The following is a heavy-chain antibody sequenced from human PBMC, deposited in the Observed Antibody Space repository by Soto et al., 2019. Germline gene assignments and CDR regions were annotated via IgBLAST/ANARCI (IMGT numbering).Heavy chain of an antibody. Sequence: PGGSLRLSCSASGFTFSSYAMHWVRQAPGKGLEYVSAISSNGGSTYYADSVKGRFTISRDNSKNTLYLQMGSLRAEDTAVYYWVKRGLYYDFWSGSDDYWGQGTLVTVSS. D-gene: IGHD3-3*01. CDR2: ISSNGGST. CDR1: GFTFSSYA. J-gene: IGHJ4*02. V-gene: IGHV3-64D*08. CDR3: VKRGLYYDFWSGSDDY.